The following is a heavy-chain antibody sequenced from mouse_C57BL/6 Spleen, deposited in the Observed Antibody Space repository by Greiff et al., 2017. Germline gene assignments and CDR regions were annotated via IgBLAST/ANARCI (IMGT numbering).Heavy chain of an antibody. V-gene: IGHV1-50*01. CDR3: ARGVVYAMDY. J-gene: IGHJ4*01. D-gene: IGHD1-1*02. Sequence: QVQLQQPGAELVKPGASVKLSCKASGYTFTSYWMQWVKQRPGQGLEWIGEIDPSDSYTNYNQKFKGKATLTVDTSSSTAYMQLSSLTSEDSAVYYCARGVVYAMDYWGQGTSVTVSS. CDR1: GYTFTSYW. CDR2: IDPSDSYT.